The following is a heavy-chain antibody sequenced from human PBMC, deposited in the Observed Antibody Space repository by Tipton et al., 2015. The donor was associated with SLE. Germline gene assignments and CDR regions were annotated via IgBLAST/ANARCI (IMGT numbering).Heavy chain of an antibody. J-gene: IGHJ4*02. V-gene: IGHV3-15*01. CDR1: GGSFSGYY. CDR3: TTGGN. D-gene: IGHD6-25*01. Sequence: SLRLSCAVYGGSFSGYYWSWIRQPPGKGLEWVGRIKSKTDGGTTDYAAPVKGRFTISRDDSKNTLYLQMNSLKTEDTAVYYCTTGGNWGQGTLVTVSS. CDR2: IKSKTDGGTT.